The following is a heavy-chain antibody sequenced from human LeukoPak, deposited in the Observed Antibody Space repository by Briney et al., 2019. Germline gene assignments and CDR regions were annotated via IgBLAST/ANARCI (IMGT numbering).Heavy chain of an antibody. V-gene: IGHV1-24*01. CDR3: ARDNGARYYDSSGYYVLVY. J-gene: IGHJ4*02. CDR2: FDPEDGET. Sequence: ASVKVSCKVSGYTLTELSMHWVRQAPGKGLEWMGGFDPEDGETIYAQKFQGRVTMTEDTSTDTAYMELSSLRSEDTAVYYCARDNGARYYDSSGYYVLVYWGQGTLVTVSS. D-gene: IGHD3-22*01. CDR1: GYTLTELS.